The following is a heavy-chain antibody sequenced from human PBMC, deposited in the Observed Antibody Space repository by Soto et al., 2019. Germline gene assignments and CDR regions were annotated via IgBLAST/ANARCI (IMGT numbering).Heavy chain of an antibody. CDR3: ARELQGLYYFDY. J-gene: IGHJ4*02. CDR2: INAGNGNT. V-gene: IGHV1-3*01. Sequence: QVQVVQSGAEVKKPGASVKVSCKASEYTFTSYVIHWVRQAPGQSLEWMGWINAGNGNTKYSQKFQGRVTITRDTSASTAYMELCSLRSEDTAVYYCARELQGLYYFDYWGQGTLVTVSS. D-gene: IGHD4-4*01. CDR1: EYTFTSYV.